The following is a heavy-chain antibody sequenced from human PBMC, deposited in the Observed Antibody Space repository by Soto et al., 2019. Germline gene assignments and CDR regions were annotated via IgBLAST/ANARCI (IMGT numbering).Heavy chain of an antibody. J-gene: IGHJ3*02. V-gene: IGHV4-59*08. CDR2: IYYSGST. CDR3: ARRYGSLFDI. Sequence: QVQLQESGPGLVKPSETLSLTCTVSGGSISSYYWSWIRQPPGKGLEWIGYIYYSGSTNYNPSLKSRVTISVDTSKNQFSLKRSSVTAADTAVYYCARRYGSLFDIWGQGTMVTVSS. D-gene: IGHD3-10*01. CDR1: GGSISSYY.